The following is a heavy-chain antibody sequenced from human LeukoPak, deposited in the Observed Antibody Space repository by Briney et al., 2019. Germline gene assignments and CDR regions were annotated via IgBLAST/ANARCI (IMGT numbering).Heavy chain of an antibody. J-gene: IGHJ5*02. Sequence: GASVKVSCKGSVDTFTSYVISWVRQAPGQGREWMGWISAYNGNTNYAQKLQGRVTMTTDTSTSTAYLELRSLRSDDTAVYYCARDLYDFWSGYYGRFDPWGQGTLVTVSS. CDR3: ARDLYDFWSGYYGRFDP. CDR2: ISAYNGNT. D-gene: IGHD3-3*01. CDR1: VDTFTSYV. V-gene: IGHV1-18*01.